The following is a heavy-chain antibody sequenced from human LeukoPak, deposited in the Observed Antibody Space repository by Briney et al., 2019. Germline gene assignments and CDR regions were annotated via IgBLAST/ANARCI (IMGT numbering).Heavy chain of an antibody. CDR3: AKLKTGTTSEY. CDR2: ISGSGGST. Sequence: GGSLRLSCAASGFTFSSYAMSWVRQAPGKGLEWVSAISGSGGSTYYADSVKGRFTISRDNSKNTLYLQMNSLRAEDTAVYYYAKLKTGTTSEYWGQGTLVTVSS. J-gene: IGHJ4*02. D-gene: IGHD1-1*01. V-gene: IGHV3-23*01. CDR1: GFTFSSYA.